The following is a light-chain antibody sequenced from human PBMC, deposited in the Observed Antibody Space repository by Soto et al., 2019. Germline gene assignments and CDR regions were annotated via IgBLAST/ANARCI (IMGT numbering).Light chain of an antibody. CDR2: DTS. CDR3: QQRFSWPPWT. V-gene: IGKV3-11*01. Sequence: EVVLTQSPSTLSLSPGGRATLSCRASEDVDIYLAWYQQRPGQAPRLLIYDTSKRATGIPARFTGTGSGTDFTLTISSLEPEDFAVYYCQQRFSWPPWTFGQGTKVEIK. CDR1: EDVDIY. J-gene: IGKJ1*01.